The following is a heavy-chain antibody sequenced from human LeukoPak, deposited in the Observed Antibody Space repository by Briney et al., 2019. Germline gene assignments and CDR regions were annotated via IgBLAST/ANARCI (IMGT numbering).Heavy chain of an antibody. Sequence: ASVKVSCKASGYTFTSYGISWVRQAPGQGLEWMGWNSAYNGNTNYAQKLQGRVTMTTDTSTSTAYMELRSLRSDDTAVYYCARVREQLTRQYSSSWYGLDYWGQGTLVTVSS. D-gene: IGHD6-13*01. J-gene: IGHJ4*02. CDR1: GYTFTSYG. CDR2: NSAYNGNT. V-gene: IGHV1-18*01. CDR3: ARVREQLTRQYSSSWYGLDY.